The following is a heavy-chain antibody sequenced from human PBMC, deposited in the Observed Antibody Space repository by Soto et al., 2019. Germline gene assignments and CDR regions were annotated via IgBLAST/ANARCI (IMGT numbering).Heavy chain of an antibody. V-gene: IGHV3-53*01. J-gene: IGHJ6*02. CDR2: IYSDGST. Sequence: EVQLVESGGGLIQPGGSLRLSCAASGFTVSSNYMSWVRQAPGKGLEWVSVIYSDGSTYYADSVKGRFTISRDNSKNRLYLQMNSLRAEDTAVYYCARDRSGSSGYYGMDVWGQGTTVTVSS. CDR3: ARDRSGSSGYYGMDV. D-gene: IGHD3-10*01. CDR1: GFTVSSNY.